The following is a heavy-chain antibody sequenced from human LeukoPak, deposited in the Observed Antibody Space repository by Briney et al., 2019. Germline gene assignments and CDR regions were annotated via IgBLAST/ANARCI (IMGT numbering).Heavy chain of an antibody. J-gene: IGHJ5*02. Sequence: GSLRLSCAASGFTFDDYGMSWVRQAPGKGLEWVSGINWNGGSTVYADSVKGRFTISRDNAKNSLYLQMNSLRAEDTALYYCARKSGYSDNNWFDPWGQGTLVTVSS. D-gene: IGHD3-22*01. V-gene: IGHV3-20*04. CDR3: ARKSGYSDNNWFDP. CDR2: INWNGGST. CDR1: GFTFDDYG.